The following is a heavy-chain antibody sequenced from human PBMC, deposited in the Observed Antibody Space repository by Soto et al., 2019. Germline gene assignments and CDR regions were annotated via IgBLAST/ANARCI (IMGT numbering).Heavy chain of an antibody. V-gene: IGHV3-23*01. CDR1: GFTFSNYA. CDR3: AKDLVSGYYVDDY. CDR2: ISGSGDST. J-gene: IGHJ4*02. Sequence: EVQLLESGGGLVQPGGSLRLSCAASGFTFSNYAMSWVRQAPGKGLEWVSGISGSGDSTYYADSVKGRFTVSRDNSENTLFLQMDSLRAEDTAVYYCAKDLVSGYYVDDYWGQGTLVTVSS. D-gene: IGHD5-12*01.